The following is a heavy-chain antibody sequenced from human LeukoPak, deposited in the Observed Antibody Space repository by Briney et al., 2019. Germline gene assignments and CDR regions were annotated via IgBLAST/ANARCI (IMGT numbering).Heavy chain of an antibody. Sequence: GGSLRLSCAASGFTFDDYAMHWVRQAPGKGLEWVSGISWNSGSIGYADSVKGRFTISRDNAKNSLYLQMNSLRAEDTAVYYCARDLGQYYDTSDNWFDPWGQGTLVTVSS. D-gene: IGHD3-22*01. CDR3: ARDLGQYYDTSDNWFDP. CDR2: ISWNSGSI. J-gene: IGHJ5*02. V-gene: IGHV3-9*01. CDR1: GFTFDDYA.